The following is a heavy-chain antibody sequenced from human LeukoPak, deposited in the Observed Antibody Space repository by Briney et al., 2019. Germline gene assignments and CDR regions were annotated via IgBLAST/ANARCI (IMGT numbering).Heavy chain of an antibody. CDR1: GYTFTNYG. J-gene: IGHJ4*02. CDR2: ISAYNGNT. D-gene: IGHD2-2*01. CDR3: ARDKGIVVVPADY. V-gene: IGHV1-18*04. Sequence: ASVKVSCKTSGYTFTNYGISWVRQARGQGLECMGWISAYNGNTNYAQKLQGRVTMTTDTSTSTAYMELRSPRSDDTAVYYCARDKGIVVVPADYWGQGTLVTVSS.